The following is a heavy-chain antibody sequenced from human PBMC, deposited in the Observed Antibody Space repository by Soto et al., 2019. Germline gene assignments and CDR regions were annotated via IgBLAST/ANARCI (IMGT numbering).Heavy chain of an antibody. CDR2: ISSYNGER. CDR3: TRSGQYDVLTGYVSFYFGMDG. J-gene: IGHJ6*02. D-gene: IGHD3-9*01. CDR1: GFTFSSHG. Sequence: QVHLVQSGVEVKKPGASVKLSCKASGFTFSSHGFSWARQAPGQGLEWMGGISSYNGERNFAQKFQGRVTMTTDTSTSTSSMELRGLRCDDTAVYYCTRSGQYDVLTGYVSFYFGMDGWGQGTMVTSSS. V-gene: IGHV1-18*01.